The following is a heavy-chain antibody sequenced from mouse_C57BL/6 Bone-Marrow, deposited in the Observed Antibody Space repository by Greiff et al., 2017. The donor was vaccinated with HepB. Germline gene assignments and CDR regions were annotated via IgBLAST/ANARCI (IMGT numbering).Heavy chain of an antibody. CDR2: INPNNGGT. Sequence: DVKLQESGPELVKPGASVKIPCKASGYTFTDYNMDWVKQSHGKSLEWIGDINPNNGGTIYNQKFKGKATLTVDKSPSTAYMELRSLTSEDTAVYYCARGDFYYYGSSPWFAYWGQGTLVTVSA. J-gene: IGHJ3*01. V-gene: IGHV1-18*01. D-gene: IGHD1-1*01. CDR3: ARGDFYYYGSSPWFAY. CDR1: GYTFTDYN.